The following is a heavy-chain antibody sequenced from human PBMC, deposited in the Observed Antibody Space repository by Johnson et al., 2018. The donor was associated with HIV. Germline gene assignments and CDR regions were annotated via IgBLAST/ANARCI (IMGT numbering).Heavy chain of an antibody. CDR3: ARAEGLTGRNAFDI. J-gene: IGHJ3*02. CDR2: ISYDGSEK. V-gene: IGHV3-30*03. Sequence: QVQLVESGGGVVQPGRSLRLSCAASGFTFSSYGMHWVRQAPGKGLEWVAVISYDGSEKYYVDSVKGRFTISRDNAKNSLYLQMNSLRAEDTAVYYCARAEGLTGRNAFDIWGQGTMVTVSS. CDR1: GFTFSSYG. D-gene: IGHD1-20*01.